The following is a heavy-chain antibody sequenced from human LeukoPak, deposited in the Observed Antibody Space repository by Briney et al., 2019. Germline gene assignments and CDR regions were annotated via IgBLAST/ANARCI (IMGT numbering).Heavy chain of an antibody. CDR2: IIPTFGTA. D-gene: IGHD6-13*01. V-gene: IGHV1-69*13. CDR3: ARGRGPYIAANDIYDY. J-gene: IGHJ4*02. CDR1: GGTFSSYA. Sequence: ASVKVSCKASGGTFSSYAISWVRQAPGQGLEWMGGIIPTFGTANYAQKLQGRVTITADESTSTAYMELSSLRSEDTAVYYCARGRGPYIAANDIYDYWGQGTLVTVSS.